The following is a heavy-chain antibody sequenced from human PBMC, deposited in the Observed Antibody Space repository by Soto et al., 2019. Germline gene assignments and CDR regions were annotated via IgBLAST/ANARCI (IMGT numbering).Heavy chain of an antibody. D-gene: IGHD3-22*01. Sequence: GASVKVSCKASGYTFTSYDINWVRQATGQGLEWVGWMNPNSGNTGYTQKFQGRVTMTRNTSIITAYMELSSLRSEDTAAYYCARPSSGSYYYGMDVWGQGTAVTVSS. CDR3: ARPSSGSYYYGMDV. J-gene: IGHJ6*02. CDR2: MNPNSGNT. CDR1: GYTFTSYD. V-gene: IGHV1-8*01.